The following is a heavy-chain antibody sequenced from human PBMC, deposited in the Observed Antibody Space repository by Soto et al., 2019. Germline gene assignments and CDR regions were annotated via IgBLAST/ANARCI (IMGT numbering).Heavy chain of an antibody. Sequence: GGSLRLSCAASGFTFSSYAMHWVRQAPGKWLEWVAAISYDGSNKYYADSVKGRFTISRDNSKNTLYLQMNSLRAEDTAVYYCARDDGIQPWFGAWGQGXTVTVYS. J-gene: IGHJ6*02. CDR2: ISYDGSNK. CDR3: ARDDGIQPWFGA. D-gene: IGHD5-18*01. V-gene: IGHV3-30-3*01. CDR1: GFTFSSYA.